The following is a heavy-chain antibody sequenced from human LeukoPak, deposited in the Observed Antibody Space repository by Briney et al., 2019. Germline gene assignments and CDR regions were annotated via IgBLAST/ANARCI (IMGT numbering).Heavy chain of an antibody. CDR3: ARDPGGRAYYYDSSGYYFDY. J-gene: IGHJ4*02. Sequence: GRSLRLSCAASGFTVSSNYMSWVRQAPGKGLEWVSVIYSGGSTYYADSVKGRFTISRDNSKNTLYLQMNSLRAEDTAVYYCARDPGGRAYYYDSSGYYFDYWGRGTLVTVSS. V-gene: IGHV3-53*01. CDR1: GFTVSSNY. CDR2: IYSGGST. D-gene: IGHD3-22*01.